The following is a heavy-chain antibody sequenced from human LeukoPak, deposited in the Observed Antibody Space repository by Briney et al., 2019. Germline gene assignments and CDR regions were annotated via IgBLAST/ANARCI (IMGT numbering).Heavy chain of an antibody. D-gene: IGHD3-22*01. CDR2: ISYDGSNK. Sequence: GRSLRLSCAASGFTFSSYAMHWVRQAPGKGLEWVAVISYDGSNKYYADSVKGRFTISRDNSKNTLYLQMSSLRAEDTAVYYCARDTPYQFERFFPYDSSGYYDYWGQGTLVTVSS. V-gene: IGHV3-30-3*01. CDR3: ARDTPYQFERFFPYDSSGYYDY. CDR1: GFTFSSYA. J-gene: IGHJ4*02.